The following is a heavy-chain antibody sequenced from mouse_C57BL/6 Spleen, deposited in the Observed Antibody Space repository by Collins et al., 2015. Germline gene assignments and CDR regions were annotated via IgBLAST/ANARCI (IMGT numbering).Heavy chain of an antibody. J-gene: IGHJ2*01. D-gene: IGHD1-1*01. CDR2: IDPSDSYT. V-gene: IGHV1-50*01. CDR3: TTGDFDY. CDR1: GYTFTSYW. Sequence: QVQLQQPGADLVKPGAPVKLSCKASGYTFTSYWMQWVKQRPGQGLEWIGEIDPSDSYTNYNQKFKGKATLTVDTSSSTAYMQLSSLTSEDSAVYYCTTGDFDYWGQGTTLTVSS.